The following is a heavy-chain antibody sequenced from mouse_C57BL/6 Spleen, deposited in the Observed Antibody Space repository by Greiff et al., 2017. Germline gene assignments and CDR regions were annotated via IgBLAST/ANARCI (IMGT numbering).Heavy chain of an antibody. Sequence: VQLQQSGPVLVKPGASVKMSCKASGYTFTDYYMNWVKQSHGKSLEWIGVINPYNGGTSYNQKFKGKATLTVDKSSSPAYMELNILTSEDAAVCYCASFHSNDPHWGQGTTLTVSS. CDR3: ASFHSNDPH. CDR2: INPYNGGT. J-gene: IGHJ2*01. V-gene: IGHV1-19*01. CDR1: GYTFTDYY. D-gene: IGHD2-12*01.